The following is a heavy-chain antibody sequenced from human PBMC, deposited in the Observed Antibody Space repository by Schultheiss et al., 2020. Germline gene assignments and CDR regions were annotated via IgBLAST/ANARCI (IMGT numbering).Heavy chain of an antibody. CDR3: ASTERYCSGGSCYSGYYYYGMDV. D-gene: IGHD2-15*01. V-gene: IGHV3-33*08. CDR2: IWYDGSNK. CDR1: GFTFSSYW. Sequence: GGSLRLSCAASGFTFSSYWMHWVRQAPGKGLVWVAVIWYDGSNKYYADSVKGRFTISRDNSKNTLYLQMNSLRAEDTAVYYCASTERYCSGGSCYSGYYYYGMDVWGKGTTVTVSS. J-gene: IGHJ6*04.